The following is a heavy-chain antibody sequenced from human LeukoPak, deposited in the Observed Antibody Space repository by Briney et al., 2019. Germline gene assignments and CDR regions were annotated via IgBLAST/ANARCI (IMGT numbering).Heavy chain of an antibody. CDR3: ARDWGLYGSGPNNWFDP. Sequence: GASVKLSCKASGYTFTSYYMHWVRHAPAQGLEWMGIINPSGGSTSYAQKFQGRVTMTRDTYTSTVYMELSSLRSEDTAVYYCARDWGLYGSGPNNWFDPWGQGTLVTVSS. CDR2: INPSGGST. D-gene: IGHD3-10*01. J-gene: IGHJ5*02. V-gene: IGHV1-46*01. CDR1: GYTFTSYY.